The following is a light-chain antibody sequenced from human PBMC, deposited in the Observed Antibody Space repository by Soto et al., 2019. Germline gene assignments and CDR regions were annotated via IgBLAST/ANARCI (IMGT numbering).Light chain of an antibody. CDR1: SSDVGSYNL. J-gene: IGLJ1*01. CDR2: EGS. V-gene: IGLV2-23*01. Sequence: QSALTQPASVSGSPGQSITISCTGTSSDVGSYNLVSWYQQHPGKAPKLMIYEGSKRPSGVSNRFSGSKSGNTASLTISGLQAEDEADYYCCPYAGSSVFGTGTKLTVL. CDR3: CPYAGSSV.